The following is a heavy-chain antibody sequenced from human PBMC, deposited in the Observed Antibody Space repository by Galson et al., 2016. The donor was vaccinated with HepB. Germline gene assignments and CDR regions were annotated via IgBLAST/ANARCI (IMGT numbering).Heavy chain of an antibody. CDR3: ARAGIEVAGTFDY. CDR2: IYHSGST. V-gene: IGHV4-4*02. Sequence: SETLSLTCAVSGDSISSDSWWTWVRQPPGKGLEWIGEIYHSGSTNYDPSLQSRVTISLDKSKNQFSLRVTSVTAADTAVYYCARAGIEVAGTFDYWGQGTLVTVSS. CDR1: GDSISSDSW. J-gene: IGHJ4*02. D-gene: IGHD6-19*01.